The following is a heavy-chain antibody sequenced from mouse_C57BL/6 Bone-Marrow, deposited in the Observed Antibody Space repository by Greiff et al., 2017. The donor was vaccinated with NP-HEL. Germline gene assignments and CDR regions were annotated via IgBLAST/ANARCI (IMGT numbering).Heavy chain of an antibody. Sequence: EVKLVESGGGLVQSGRSLRLSCATSGFTFSDFYMEWVRQAPGKGLEWIAASRNKANDYTTEYSASVKGRFIVSRDTSQSILYLQMNALRAEDTAIYYCARDAVYYGSYWYFDVWGTGTTVTVSS. D-gene: IGHD1-1*01. CDR2: SRNKANDYTT. J-gene: IGHJ1*03. CDR3: ARDAVYYGSYWYFDV. V-gene: IGHV7-1*01. CDR1: GFTFSDFY.